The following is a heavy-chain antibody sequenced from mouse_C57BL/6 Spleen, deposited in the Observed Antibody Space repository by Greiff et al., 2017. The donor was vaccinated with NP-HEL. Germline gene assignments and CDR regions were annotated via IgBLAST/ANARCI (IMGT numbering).Heavy chain of an antibody. J-gene: IGHJ2*01. CDR1: GFTFSSYA. D-gene: IGHD1-1*01. Sequence: EVQRVESGEGLVKPGGSLKLSCAASGFTFSSYAMSWVRQTPEKRLEWVAYISSGGDYIYYADTVKGRFTISRDNTRNTLYLQMSSLKSEDTAMYYCTRSNSLYYYGSSYHFDYWGQGTTLTVSS. CDR3: TRSNSLYYYGSSYHFDY. V-gene: IGHV5-9-1*02. CDR2: ISSGGDYI.